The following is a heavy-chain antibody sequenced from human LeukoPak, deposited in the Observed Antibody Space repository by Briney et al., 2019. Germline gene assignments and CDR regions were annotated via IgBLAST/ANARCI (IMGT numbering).Heavy chain of an antibody. CDR3: ARDYYNYDYVWGSLPSFDY. D-gene: IGHD3-16*01. CDR1: GFAFSDYY. J-gene: IGHJ4*02. CDR2: ISSSGSTI. V-gene: IGHV3-11*01. Sequence: AGGSLRLSCAASGFAFSDYYMSWIRQAPGKGLEWVSYISSSGSTIYYADSVKGRFTISRDNAKNSLYLQMNSLRAEDTAVYYCARDYYNYDYVWGSLPSFDYWGQGTLVTVSS.